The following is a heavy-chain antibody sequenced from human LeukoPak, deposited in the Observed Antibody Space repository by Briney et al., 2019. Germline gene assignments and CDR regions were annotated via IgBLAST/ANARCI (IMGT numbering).Heavy chain of an antibody. CDR3: ARDLLRSFDY. CDR1: GGSFSGYY. CDR2: IYYSGST. Sequence: SETLSLTCAVYGGSFSGYYWSWIRQPPGQGLEWIASIYYSGSTYYDPSLKSRVTISVDTSKNQFSLRLSSVTAADTAVYYCARDLLRSFDYWGQGTLVTVSS. V-gene: IGHV4-34*01. J-gene: IGHJ4*02.